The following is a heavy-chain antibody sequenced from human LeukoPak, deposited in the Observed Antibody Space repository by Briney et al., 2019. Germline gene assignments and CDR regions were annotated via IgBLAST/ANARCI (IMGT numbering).Heavy chain of an antibody. V-gene: IGHV4-34*01. CDR1: SESFSGGS. Sequence: SETLSLTCSVYSESFSGGSWSWIRQPPGKGLDWIGEISDNEGIKYSPSLKSRVTISVDTSKNQFSLKLTSVTAADTAVYCCARGLDRSKTGYWGQGSLVTVSS. D-gene: IGHD3-22*01. J-gene: IGHJ4*02. CDR3: ARGLDRSKTGY. CDR2: ISDNEGI.